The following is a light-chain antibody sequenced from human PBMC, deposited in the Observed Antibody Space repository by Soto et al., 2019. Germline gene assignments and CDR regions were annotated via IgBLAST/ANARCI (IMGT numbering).Light chain of an antibody. Sequence: EIVMTQSPATLSVSPGERATLSCRASQSVSSNLAWYQQKPGQAPRLLIYGASTRATGIPARFSGSGSGTAFTLTISSLEPGDFAVYYCQQYGSSPLTFGGGTKV. CDR3: QQYGSSPLT. CDR1: QSVSSN. J-gene: IGKJ4*01. V-gene: IGKV3-15*01. CDR2: GAS.